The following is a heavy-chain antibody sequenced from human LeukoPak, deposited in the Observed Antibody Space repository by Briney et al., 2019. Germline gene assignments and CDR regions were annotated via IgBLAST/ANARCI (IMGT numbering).Heavy chain of an antibody. D-gene: IGHD3-10*01. Sequence: GGSLRLSCAASGFTFSSYSMNWVRQAPGKGLEWVSSISSSSSYIYYADSVKGRFTISRDNAKNSLYLQMNSLRGEDTAVYYCARDPYGSGSYGWFDPWGQGTLVTVSS. CDR3: ARDPYGSGSYGWFDP. CDR1: GFTFSSYS. J-gene: IGHJ5*02. V-gene: IGHV3-21*01. CDR2: ISSSSSYI.